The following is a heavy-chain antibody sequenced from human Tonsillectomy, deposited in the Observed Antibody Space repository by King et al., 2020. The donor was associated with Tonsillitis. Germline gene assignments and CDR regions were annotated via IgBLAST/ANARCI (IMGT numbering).Heavy chain of an antibody. CDR2: INHGGST. CDR3: ARRLGYFDTSAYHFDY. CDR1: GGSFSGYY. J-gene: IGHJ4*02. D-gene: IGHD3-22*01. V-gene: IGHV4-34*01. Sequence: VQLQQWGAGLLKPSETLSLTCAVYGGSFSGYYWNWIRQPPGTGLEWIGEINHGGSTTYNPSLKSRVTISVDTSKNQFSLKLNSVTAADTAVYYCARRLGYFDTSAYHFDYWGQGTLVTVSS.